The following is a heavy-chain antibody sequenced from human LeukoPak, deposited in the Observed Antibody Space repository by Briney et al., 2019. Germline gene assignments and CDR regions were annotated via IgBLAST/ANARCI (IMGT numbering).Heavy chain of an antibody. V-gene: IGHV3-7*01. CDR3: ARDGWGSSWYSPLTDY. CDR1: GFTFSTYW. D-gene: IGHD6-13*01. CDR2: IKEDGSEK. Sequence: PGGSLRLSCAASGFTFSTYWMSWVRQAPGKGLEWVANIKEDGSEKRYVDSVRGRFTISRDNAKKSLYLEINSVRAEDTAVYYCARDGWGSSWYSPLTDYWGQGTLVTVSS. J-gene: IGHJ4*02.